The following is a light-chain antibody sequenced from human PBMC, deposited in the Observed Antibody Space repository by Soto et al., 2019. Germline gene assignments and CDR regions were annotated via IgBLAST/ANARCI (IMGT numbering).Light chain of an antibody. Sequence: SYELTQSPSVSVAQGQTARITCGGNNIGTKSVHWYQQKAGQAPVVVVYDDSDRPPGIPDRFSGSKSGNTATLTISRPEAGDEADYYCHVWDSSNNQVVFGGGTKLTVL. CDR2: DDS. CDR3: HVWDSSNNQVV. CDR1: NIGTKS. V-gene: IGLV3-21*02. J-gene: IGLJ2*01.